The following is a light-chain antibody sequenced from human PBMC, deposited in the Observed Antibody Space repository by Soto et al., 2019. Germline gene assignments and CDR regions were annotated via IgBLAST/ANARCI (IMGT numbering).Light chain of an antibody. CDR1: QSISSD. V-gene: IGKV3-20*01. Sequence: TQSADNLSVSPGEGGTLXCRASQSISSDLDWYQQKLGQAPRLLIYDSSIRAHGSPHRFSGSGSATDFTRTISRLEPEDFAVYFGQQYGRPPKTFGLGTKVDIK. J-gene: IGKJ1*01. CDR3: QQYGRPPKT. CDR2: DSS.